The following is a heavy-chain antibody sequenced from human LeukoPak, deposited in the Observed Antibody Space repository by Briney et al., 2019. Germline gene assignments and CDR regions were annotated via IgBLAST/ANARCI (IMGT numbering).Heavy chain of an antibody. CDR3: ARDPRHGPGSSYYYYYGMDV. Sequence: ASVKVSCKASGYTFTSYGISWVRQAPGQGLEWMGWISAYNGNTNYAQKLQGRVTMTTDTSTSTAYMELRSLRSDDTAVYYCARDPRHGPGSSYYYYYGMDVWGQGTTVTVSS. D-gene: IGHD3-10*01. CDR2: ISAYNGNT. V-gene: IGHV1-18*01. J-gene: IGHJ6*02. CDR1: GYTFTSYG.